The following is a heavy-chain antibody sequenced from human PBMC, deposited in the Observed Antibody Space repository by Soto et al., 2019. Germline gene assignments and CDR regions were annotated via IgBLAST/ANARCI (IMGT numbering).Heavy chain of an antibody. V-gene: IGHV3-66*01. J-gene: IGHJ4*02. Sequence: EVQLVESGGGLVQPGGSLRLSCAASGFIVSNNYMRWVRQAPGKGLEWVSLIYSGGATYYADSVKGRFTISRDNSKNTLYLQMNSLRAEDTAVYYCARDGTYNWVGGQGILVTVSS. CDR1: GFIVSNNY. D-gene: IGHD1-1*01. CDR2: IYSGGAT. CDR3: ARDGTYNWV.